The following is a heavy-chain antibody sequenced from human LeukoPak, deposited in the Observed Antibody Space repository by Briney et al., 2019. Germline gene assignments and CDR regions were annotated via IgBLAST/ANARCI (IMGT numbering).Heavy chain of an antibody. V-gene: IGHV1-46*01. D-gene: IGHD6-13*01. Sequence: WASVKVSCKASGYTFTSYDINWVRQATGQGLEWMGIINPSGGSTSYAQKFQGRVTMTRDTSTSTVYMELSSLRSEDTAVYYCARAGSSWYPHYWGQGTLVTVSS. CDR2: INPSGGST. CDR1: GYTFTSYD. CDR3: ARAGSSWYPHY. J-gene: IGHJ4*02.